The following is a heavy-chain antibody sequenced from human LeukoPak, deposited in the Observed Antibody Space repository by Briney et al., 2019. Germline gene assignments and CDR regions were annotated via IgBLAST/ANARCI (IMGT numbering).Heavy chain of an antibody. CDR2: IRSDGGNK. Sequence: GGSLRLSCAASGFTFSSYSMNWVRQAPGKGLEWVAFIRSDGGNKYYADSVRGRFTISRDNSKNTMYLEMNSLRTEDTAVYYCAKQLGSGSYYKANFDYWGQGTLVTVSS. CDR3: AKQLGSGSYYKANFDY. D-gene: IGHD3-10*01. CDR1: GFTFSSYS. J-gene: IGHJ4*02. V-gene: IGHV3-30*02.